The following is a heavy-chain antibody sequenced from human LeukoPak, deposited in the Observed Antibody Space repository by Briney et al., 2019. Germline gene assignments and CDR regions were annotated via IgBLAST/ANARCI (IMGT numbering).Heavy chain of an antibody. CDR1: GGSISSYY. D-gene: IGHD6-13*01. CDR2: IYYSGTT. J-gene: IGHJ4*02. Sequence: PSETLSLTCTVSGGSISSYYWNWIRQPPGKGLEWIGYIYYSGTTNYNPSLKSRVTISVDTSKNQFSLKLSSVTAADTAVYYCARGVYIAAAQYGYWCQGTLVTVSS. CDR3: ARGVYIAAAQYGY. V-gene: IGHV4-59*01.